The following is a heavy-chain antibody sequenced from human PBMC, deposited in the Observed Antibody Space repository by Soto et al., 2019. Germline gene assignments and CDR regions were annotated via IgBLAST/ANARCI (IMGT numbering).Heavy chain of an antibody. CDR1: GYTFTSYD. V-gene: IGHV1-8*01. D-gene: IGHD5-12*01. Sequence: ASVKVSCKASGYTFTSYDINWVRQATGQGLEWMGWMNPNSGNTGYAQKFQGRVTMTRDRSTSTVYMELTGLISDDTAVYYCARWRDAVATQDSWGQGTLVTVSS. CDR3: ARWRDAVATQDS. CDR2: MNPNSGNT. J-gene: IGHJ4*02.